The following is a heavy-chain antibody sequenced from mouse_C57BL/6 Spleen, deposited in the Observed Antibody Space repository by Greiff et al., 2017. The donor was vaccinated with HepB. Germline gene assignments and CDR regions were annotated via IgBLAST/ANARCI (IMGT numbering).Heavy chain of an antibody. Sequence: EVQLQQSGPGMVKPSQSLSLTCTVTGYSITSGYDWHWIRHFPGNKLEWMGYISYSGSTKYNPSIKSRISITHDTSKNHFFLKLNSVTTEDTATYYCARERSNYGFDYWGQGTTLTVSS. J-gene: IGHJ2*01. CDR3: ARERSNYGFDY. D-gene: IGHD2-5*01. CDR1: GYSITSGYD. CDR2: ISYSGST. V-gene: IGHV3-1*01.